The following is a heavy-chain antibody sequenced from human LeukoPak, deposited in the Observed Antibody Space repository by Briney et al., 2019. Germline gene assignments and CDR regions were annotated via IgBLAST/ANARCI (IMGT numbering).Heavy chain of an antibody. J-gene: IGHJ4*02. D-gene: IGHD3-9*01. V-gene: IGHV3-23*01. CDR3: AKWGDFDILTGYYVSDF. Sequence: GASLRLSCVASGFTFSNYAMSRVRQAPGKRLEWVSAVTGSGGSTYYADSVKGRFTISRDNSRNTLFLQMNSLRAEDTAVYYRAKWGDFDILTGYYVSDFWGQGTLVTVSS. CDR1: GFTFSNYA. CDR2: VTGSGGST.